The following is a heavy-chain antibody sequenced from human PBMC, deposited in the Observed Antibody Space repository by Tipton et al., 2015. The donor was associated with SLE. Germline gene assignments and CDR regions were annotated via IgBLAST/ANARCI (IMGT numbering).Heavy chain of an antibody. V-gene: IGHV3-7*01. CDR1: GFTFSSYW. J-gene: IGHJ4*02. Sequence: SLRLSCAASGFTFSSYWMSWVRQAPGKGLEWVANIKQDGSEKYYVDSVKGRFTISRDTAKNSLYLQMNSLRAEDTAVYYCARGYCSGGSCIDYWGQGTLVTVSS. CDR2: IKQDGSEK. D-gene: IGHD2-15*01. CDR3: ARGYCSGGSCIDY.